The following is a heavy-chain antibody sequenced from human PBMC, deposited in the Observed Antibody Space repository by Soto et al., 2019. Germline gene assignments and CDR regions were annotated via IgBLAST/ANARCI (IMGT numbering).Heavy chain of an antibody. V-gene: IGHV1-69*13. J-gene: IGHJ6*04. CDR2: IIPIFGTA. Sequence: SVKVSCKASGGTFSSYAISWVRQAPGQGLEWMGGIIPIFGTANYAQKFQGRVTITADESTSTAYMELSSLRSEDTAVYYCARGALPAAILYYYYGMDVRGKGTTVTVSS. CDR1: GGTFSSYA. CDR3: ARGALPAAILYYYYGMDV. D-gene: IGHD2-2*02.